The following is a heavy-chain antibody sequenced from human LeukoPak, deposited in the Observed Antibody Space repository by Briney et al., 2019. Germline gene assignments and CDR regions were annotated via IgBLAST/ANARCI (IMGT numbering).Heavy chain of an antibody. CDR3: ARVLGSAKTYGSGSYYGMDV. J-gene: IGHJ6*02. Sequence: SETLSLTCTVSGGSISSYYWSWIRQPPGEGLEWIGYIYYSGSTNYNPSLKSRVTISVDTSKNQFSLKLSSVTAADTAVYYCARVLGSAKTYGSGSYYGMDVWGQGTTVTVSS. D-gene: IGHD3-10*01. CDR1: GGSISSYY. V-gene: IGHV4-59*01. CDR2: IYYSGST.